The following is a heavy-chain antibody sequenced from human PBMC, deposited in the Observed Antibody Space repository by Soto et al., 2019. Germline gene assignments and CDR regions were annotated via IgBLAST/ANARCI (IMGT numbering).Heavy chain of an antibody. V-gene: IGHV4-4*07. J-gene: IGHJ4*02. D-gene: IGHD3-10*01. CDR1: GVSISRYY. CDR3: ARDFHYNGSESFTPLDY. CDR2: AYNTGTT. Sequence: WEPPALTCTSPGVSISRYYWSWIRHAAGKGLEWMGRAYNTGTTDYNPSVKSRVSMSVDTSKNRFSLKLRSVSAADKDVYYYARDFHYNGSESFTPLDYWGQGTTVTVSS.